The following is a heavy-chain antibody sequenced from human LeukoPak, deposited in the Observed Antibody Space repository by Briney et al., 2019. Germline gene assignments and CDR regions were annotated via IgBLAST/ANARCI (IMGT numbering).Heavy chain of an antibody. CDR2: IKKDGSEK. J-gene: IGHJ4*02. D-gene: IGHD1-7*01. V-gene: IGHV3-7*01. CDR1: GFTLSDYW. CDR3: ARDPFHNWNYDY. Sequence: GGSLRLSCAAAGFTLSDYWMSWVRQAPGKGLERVANIKKDGSEKYYVDSVKGRFTISRDNSKNTLYLQMNSLRAEDTAVYYCARDPFHNWNYDYWGQGTLVTVSS.